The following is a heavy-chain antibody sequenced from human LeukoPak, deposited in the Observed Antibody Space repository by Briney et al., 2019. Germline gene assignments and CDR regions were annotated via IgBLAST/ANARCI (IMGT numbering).Heavy chain of an antibody. CDR2: IYSCGST. CDR3: ARDKYGAFDI. J-gene: IGHJ3*02. CDR1: GFTLSSNY. D-gene: IGHD2-8*01. V-gene: IGHV3-66*01. Sequence: GSLRLSCAASGFTLSSNYMSWVRQAPGEGLEWVSVIYSCGSTYYADSVKGRFTISRDNSKNTLYLQMNSLRAGDTAVYYCARDKYGAFDIWGQGTMVTVSS.